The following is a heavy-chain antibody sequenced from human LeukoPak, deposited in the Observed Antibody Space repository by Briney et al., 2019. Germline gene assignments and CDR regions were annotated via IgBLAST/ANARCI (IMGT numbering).Heavy chain of an antibody. D-gene: IGHD3-10*01. J-gene: IGHJ4*02. V-gene: IGHV6-1*01. CDR3: ARDPTYYYGSGSYFYFDY. CDR2: TYYRSDLYK. CDR1: GDSVSSNSAA. Sequence: SQTLSLTCAISGDSVSSNSAAWNWIRQSPSRGLEWLVRTYYRSDLYKDYAIFVKSRITINSDTSKHQFSLQLNSVTPEDTAVYYCARDPTYYYGSGSYFYFDYWGQGTLVTVS.